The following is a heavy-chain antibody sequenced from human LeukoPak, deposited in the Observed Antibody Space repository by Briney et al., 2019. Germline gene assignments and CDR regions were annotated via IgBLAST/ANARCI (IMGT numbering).Heavy chain of an antibody. CDR2: IYYTGST. CDR3: ARRPNAFDI. CDR1: GGSINSATYY. V-gene: IGHV4-31*03. J-gene: IGHJ3*02. Sequence: SQTLSLTCTVSGGSINSATYYWSWIRQHPGKGLEWIGYIYYTGSTFYNPSLKSRVTMSVDTSKNQFSLRLNSVTATDTAVYYCARRPNAFDIWGQGTLVTVSS.